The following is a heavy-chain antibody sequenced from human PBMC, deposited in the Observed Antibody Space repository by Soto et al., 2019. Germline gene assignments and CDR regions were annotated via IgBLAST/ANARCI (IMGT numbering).Heavy chain of an antibody. CDR2: IIPILGMA. CDR1: GGTFSSYT. D-gene: IGHD3-10*01. CDR3: ARSFRYYGSGSYWYYMDV. V-gene: IGHV1-69*02. Sequence: SVKVSCKASGGTFSSYTISWVRQAPGQGLEWMGRIIPILGMANYAQKFQGRVTITADKSTSTAYMELSSLRSEDTAVYYCARSFRYYGSGSYWYYMDVWGKGTTVTVSS. J-gene: IGHJ6*03.